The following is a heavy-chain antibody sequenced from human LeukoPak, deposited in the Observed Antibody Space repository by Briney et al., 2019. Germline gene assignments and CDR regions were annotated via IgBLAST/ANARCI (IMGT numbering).Heavy chain of an antibody. CDR1: GFTGSNNY. CDR2: IHSSGGT. Sequence: GGSLRLSCAASGFTGSNNYMSWVRQAPGKGLEWVSAIHSSGGTYYADSVKGRFTISRDTSKNTLYLQINSLRVEDTAVYYCIVFGDSNHWGQGTLVTVSS. CDR3: IVFGDSNH. D-gene: IGHD4-17*01. J-gene: IGHJ5*02. V-gene: IGHV3-53*01.